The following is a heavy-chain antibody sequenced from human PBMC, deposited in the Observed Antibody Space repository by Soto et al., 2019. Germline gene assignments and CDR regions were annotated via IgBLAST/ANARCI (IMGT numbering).Heavy chain of an antibody. Sequence: PGGSLRLSCAASGFTFSSYAMSWVRQAPGKGLEWVSAISGSGGSTYYADSVKGRFTISRDNSKNTLYLQMNSLRAEDTAVYYCAKPSSARTTVTDGDFDYWGQGTLVTVSS. V-gene: IGHV3-23*01. CDR2: ISGSGGST. D-gene: IGHD4-17*01. J-gene: IGHJ4*02. CDR3: AKPSSARTTVTDGDFDY. CDR1: GFTFSSYA.